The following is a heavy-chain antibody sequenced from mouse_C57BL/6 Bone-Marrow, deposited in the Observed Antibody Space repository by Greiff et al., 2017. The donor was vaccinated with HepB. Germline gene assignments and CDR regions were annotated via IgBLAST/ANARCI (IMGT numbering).Heavy chain of an antibody. CDR1: GYTFTDYE. D-gene: IGHD1-1*01. CDR2: IDPETGGT. CDR3: TRENYSGSWAWFAY. V-gene: IGHV1-15*01. Sequence: VQLQQSGAELVRPGASVTLSCKASGYTFTDYEMHWVKQTPVHGLEWIGAIDPETGGTAYNQKFKGKAILTADKSSSTAYMELRSLTSEDSAVYYCTRENYSGSWAWFAYWGQGTLVTVSA. J-gene: IGHJ3*01.